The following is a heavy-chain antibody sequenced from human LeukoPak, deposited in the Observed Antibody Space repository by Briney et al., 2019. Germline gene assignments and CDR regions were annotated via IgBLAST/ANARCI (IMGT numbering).Heavy chain of an antibody. CDR1: GFTFSSYG. V-gene: IGHV3-30*02. J-gene: IGHJ4*02. CDR3: AKDQEGGMVRGVMGDY. CDR2: IRYDGSNK. Sequence: PGGSLRLSCAASGFTFSSYGMHWVRQAPGKGLEWVAFIRYDGSNKYYADSVKGRFTISRDNSKNTLYLQMNSLRAEDTAVYYCAKDQEGGMVRGVMGDYWGQGTLVTVSS. D-gene: IGHD3-10*01.